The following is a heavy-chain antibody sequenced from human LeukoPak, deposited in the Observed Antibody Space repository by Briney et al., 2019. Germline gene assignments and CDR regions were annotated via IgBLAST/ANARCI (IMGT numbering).Heavy chain of an antibody. CDR3: AKSKVRGYLLGFDY. D-gene: IGHD2/OR15-2a*01. CDR2: LNHSGST. V-gene: IGHV4-34*01. Sequence: PSETLSLTCAVYGESFSGYYWRWMRDPPGRGREWSGELNHSGSTNYNTSLKSRVTISVDTSKNQFTLKLSVVTAADTVVYYCAKSKVRGYLLGFDYWGQGTLVTVSS. CDR1: GESFSGYY. J-gene: IGHJ4*02.